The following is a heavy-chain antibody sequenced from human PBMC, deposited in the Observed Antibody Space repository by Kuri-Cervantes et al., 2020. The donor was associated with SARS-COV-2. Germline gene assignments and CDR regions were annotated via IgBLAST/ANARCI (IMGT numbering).Heavy chain of an antibody. D-gene: IGHD2-2*01. V-gene: IGHV4-59*08. J-gene: IGHJ4*02. CDR3: ARGREANQLPPGY. CDR2: IYYSGST. CDR1: GGSISSYY. Sequence: SETLSLTCTVSGGSISSYYWSWIRQPPGKGLEWIGYIYYSGSTNYNPSLKSRVTISVDTSKNQFSLKLSSVTAADTAVYYCARGREANQLPPGYWGQGTLVTVSS.